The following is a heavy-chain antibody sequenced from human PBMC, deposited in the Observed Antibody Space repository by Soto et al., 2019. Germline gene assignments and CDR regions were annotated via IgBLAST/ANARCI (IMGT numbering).Heavy chain of an antibody. J-gene: IGHJ4*02. CDR1: GDTFNFYT. D-gene: IGHD3-10*01. CDR3: ATNYGSGSTHFDY. Sequence: QVQLVQSGAEVKKPGSSVRVSCTASGDTFNFYTISWVRQVPGQGPEWMGRIIPMLGMSNYAQKFQGRVTIMADKSTSTVYMNLSGLTSEDTAVYYCATNYGSGSTHFDYWGQETLVTVSS. CDR2: IIPMLGMS. V-gene: IGHV1-69*02.